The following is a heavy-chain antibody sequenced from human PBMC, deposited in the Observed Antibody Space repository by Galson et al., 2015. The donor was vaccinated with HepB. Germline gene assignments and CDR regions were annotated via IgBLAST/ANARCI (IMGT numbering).Heavy chain of an antibody. CDR3: ARDTAREYYGSGSPFV. CDR1: GGTFSSYA. Sequence: SVKVSCKASGGTFSSYAISWVRQAPGQGLEWMGRIIPILGIANYAQKFQGRVTITADKSTSTAYMELSGLRSEDTAVYYCARDTAREYYGSGSPFVWGKGTTVTVSS. D-gene: IGHD3-10*01. V-gene: IGHV1-69*04. J-gene: IGHJ6*04. CDR2: IIPILGIA.